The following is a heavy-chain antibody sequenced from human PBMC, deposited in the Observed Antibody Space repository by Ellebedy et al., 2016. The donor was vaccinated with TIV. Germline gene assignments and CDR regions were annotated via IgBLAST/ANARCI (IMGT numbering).Heavy chain of an antibody. CDR3: AKGVVVAPGPTLNWFDS. Sequence: GGSLRLSXAASGFTVSSNYMSWVRQAPGKGLEWVSVIYSNGGTYYADSVKGRFTISRDNSKNRLYLRMNSLRAEDTATYFCAKGVVVAPGPTLNWFDSWGQGALVTVSS. D-gene: IGHD2-15*01. CDR1: GFTVSSNY. J-gene: IGHJ5*01. V-gene: IGHV3-53*01. CDR2: IYSNGGT.